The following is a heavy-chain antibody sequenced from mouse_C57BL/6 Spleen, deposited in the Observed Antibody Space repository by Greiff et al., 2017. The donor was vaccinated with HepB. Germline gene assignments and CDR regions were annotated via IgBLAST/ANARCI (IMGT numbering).Heavy chain of an antibody. Sequence: VQRVESGAELARPGASVKMSCKASGYTFTSYTMHWVKQRPGQGLEWIGYINPSSGYTKYNQKFKDKATLTADKSSSTAYMQLSSLTSEDSAVYYCARGNLGDAMDYWGQGTSVTVSS. CDR3: ARGNLGDAMDY. CDR1: GYTFTSYT. V-gene: IGHV1-4*01. D-gene: IGHD2-1*01. CDR2: INPSSGYT. J-gene: IGHJ4*01.